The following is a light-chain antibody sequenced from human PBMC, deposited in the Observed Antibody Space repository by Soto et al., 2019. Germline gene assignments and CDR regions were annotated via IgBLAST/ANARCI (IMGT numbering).Light chain of an antibody. Sequence: IQLTQSPSSLSASVGDRVTITCRASQGISSYLAWYQQKPGKAPKLLIYAASTLQSGVPSRFSGSGSGTDFVLTISRVEPEDFAVYYCQQYGRSPFTFGQGTKLQIK. J-gene: IGKJ2*01. CDR2: AAS. CDR1: QGISSY. CDR3: QQYGRSPFT. V-gene: IGKV1-9*01.